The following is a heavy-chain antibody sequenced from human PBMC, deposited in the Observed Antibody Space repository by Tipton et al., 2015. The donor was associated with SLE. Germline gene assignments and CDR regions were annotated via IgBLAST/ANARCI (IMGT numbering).Heavy chain of an antibody. CDR3: ARDLSGGSCYFDY. V-gene: IGHV4-34*09. D-gene: IGHD2-15*01. CDR1: GGSSSGYY. CDR2: INHSGST. J-gene: IGHJ4*02. Sequence: TLSLTCAVYGGSSSGYYWSWIRQPPGKGLEWIGEINHSGSTNYNPSLKSRVTISVDTSKNQFSLKLSSVTAADTAVYYCARDLSGGSCYFDYWGQGTLVTVSS.